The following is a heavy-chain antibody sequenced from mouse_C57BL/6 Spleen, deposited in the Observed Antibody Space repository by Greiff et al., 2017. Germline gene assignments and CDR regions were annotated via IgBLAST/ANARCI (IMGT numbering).Heavy chain of an antibody. CDR2: IYPGGGYT. J-gene: IGHJ4*01. CDR1: GYTFTNYW. CDR3: ARGNYDHDGGNYAMDY. Sequence: QVQLKESGAELVRPGTSVKMSCKASGYTFTNYWIGWAKQRPGHGLEWIGDIYPGGGYTNYNEKFKGKATLTADKSSSTAYMQFSSLTSEDSAIYYCARGNYDHDGGNYAMDYWGQGTSVTVSS. V-gene: IGHV1-63*01. D-gene: IGHD2-4*01.